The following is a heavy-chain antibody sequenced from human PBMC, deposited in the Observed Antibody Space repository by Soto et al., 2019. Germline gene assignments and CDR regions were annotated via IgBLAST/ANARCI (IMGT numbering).Heavy chain of an antibody. J-gene: IGHJ4*02. CDR1: GYTFTNYR. CDR3: ARVNGRCSDY. Sequence: QVQLVQSGAEVKKPGASVKVSCKTSGYTFTNYRINWVRQAPGQGLEWMGRISTYNGDTDYAQNLQGRVTMTTDTSTTTVYMELRSLRSDDTAVYYCARVNGRCSDYRGQGTLVTVSP. CDR2: ISTYNGDT. V-gene: IGHV1-18*01. D-gene: IGHD1-1*01.